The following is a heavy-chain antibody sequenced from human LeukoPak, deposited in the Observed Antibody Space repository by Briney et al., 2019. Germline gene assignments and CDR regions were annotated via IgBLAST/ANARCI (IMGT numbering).Heavy chain of an antibody. CDR3: ARLCGWEPINANWFDP. CDR2: IYYSGST. J-gene: IGHJ5*02. D-gene: IGHD1-26*01. V-gene: IGHV4-59*08. Sequence: SETLSLTCAVYGGSFSGYYWSWLRQPPGKGLEGIGYIYYSGSTNYNPSLKSRVTISVDTSKNQFSLKLSSVTAADTAVYYCARLCGWEPINANWFDPWGQGTLVTVSS. CDR1: GGSFSGYY.